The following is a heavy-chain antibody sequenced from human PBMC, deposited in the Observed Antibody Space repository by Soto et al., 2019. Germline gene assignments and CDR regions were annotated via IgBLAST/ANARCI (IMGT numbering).Heavy chain of an antibody. Sequence: EVQLLESGGGLVQPGGSLRLSCAASGFTFGSYAMGWVRQAPGKGLEWVSTISSSGANTYYAYSVKGRFTISRDNSKNTLYLQMNSLGAEDTAAYYCARGRAAGVGVGFDPWGQGILVTVSS. CDR1: GFTFGSYA. D-gene: IGHD2-15*01. J-gene: IGHJ5*02. V-gene: IGHV3-23*01. CDR2: ISSSGANT. CDR3: ARGRAAGVGVGFDP.